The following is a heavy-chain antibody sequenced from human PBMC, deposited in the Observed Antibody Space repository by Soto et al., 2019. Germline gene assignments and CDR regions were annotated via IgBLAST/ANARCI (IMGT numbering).Heavy chain of an antibody. CDR2: IVASSGNT. CDR1: GFTLKSSA. V-gene: IGHV1-58*01. D-gene: IGHD3-22*01. CDR3: AADPFYYDSSNYYSFDH. J-gene: IGHJ4*02. Sequence: ASVKVSCKASGFTLKSSAVQWVRQARGQRLEWVGWIVASSGNTHYAQRFQERVTITRDMSTSTAYLELSSLRSEDTAVYYCAADPFYYDSSNYYSFDHWGQGTQVTVSS.